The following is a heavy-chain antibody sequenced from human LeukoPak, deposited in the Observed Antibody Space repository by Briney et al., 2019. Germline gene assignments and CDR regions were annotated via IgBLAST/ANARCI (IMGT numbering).Heavy chain of an antibody. CDR2: INHSGST. CDR3: ARGSWYFDARNYYFDY. Sequence: SETLSLTCAVYGGSFSGYYWSWIRQPPGKGLEWVGEINHSGSTNYNPSLKSRVTISVDTSKNQFSLKLSSVTAADTAVYYCARGSWYFDARNYYFDYWGQGTLVTVSS. J-gene: IGHJ4*02. CDR1: GGSFSGYY. V-gene: IGHV4-34*01. D-gene: IGHD3-9*01.